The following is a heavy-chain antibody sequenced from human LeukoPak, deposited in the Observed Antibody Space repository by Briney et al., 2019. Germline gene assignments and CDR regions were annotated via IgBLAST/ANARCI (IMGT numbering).Heavy chain of an antibody. D-gene: IGHD2-2*01. CDR3: ARNPDCSSTSCYARGRGY. CDR2: IYYSGST. CDR1: GGSISSYY. Sequence: SETLSLTCTVSGGSISSYYWSWIRQPPGKGLEWIGYIYYSGSTNYNPSLKSRVTISVDTSKNQFSLKLSSVTAADTAVYYCARNPDCSSTSCYARGRGYWGQGTLVTVSS. J-gene: IGHJ4*02. V-gene: IGHV4-59*01.